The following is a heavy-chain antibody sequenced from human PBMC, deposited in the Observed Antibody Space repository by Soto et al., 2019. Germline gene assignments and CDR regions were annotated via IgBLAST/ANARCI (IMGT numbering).Heavy chain of an antibody. CDR3: AIVPTGKYGAWNY. CDR1: GFTFSSYW. Sequence: EEQLVESGGGLVQPGGSLRLSCAASGFTFSSYWMHWVRQAPRKGLVWVSRINPGGSITAYADSVKGRFTISRDNAKKTLYLQMNSLRGDDRPVYYCAIVPTGKYGAWNYWAEGTLVSVSS. D-gene: IGHD2-21*01. J-gene: IGHJ4*02. CDR2: INPGGSIT. V-gene: IGHV3-74*01.